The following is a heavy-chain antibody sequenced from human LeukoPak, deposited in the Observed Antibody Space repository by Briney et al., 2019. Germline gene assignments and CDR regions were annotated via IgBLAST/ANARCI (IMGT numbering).Heavy chain of an antibody. CDR3: AHSYYFGSRSYYNVWFAP. CDR2: IHWDDEK. J-gene: IGHJ5*02. V-gene: IGHV2-5*02. D-gene: IGHD3-10*01. CDR1: GFSLSTSGVG. Sequence: SGPTLVNPTQTLTLTCTFFGFSLSTSGVGVGWIRQPPGKALQWLALIHWDDEKYYSPSLKSRLSISRDTSRNQVVLTMTNMDPLDTATYFCAHSYYFGSRSYYNVWFAPWGLGTLVTVSS.